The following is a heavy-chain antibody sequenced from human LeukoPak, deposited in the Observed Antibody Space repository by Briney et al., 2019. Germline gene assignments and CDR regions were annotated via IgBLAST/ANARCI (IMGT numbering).Heavy chain of an antibody. CDR1: GYSFTSYW. J-gene: IGHJ3*02. D-gene: IGHD6-19*01. V-gene: IGHV5-51*01. CDR3: ARPVGTVAAQYDAFDI. CDR2: IYSGDSDT. Sequence: GESLKISWKGSGYSFTSYWIGWVRQMPRKGVGLVGIIYSGDSDTRYSPSFQGQVTISADKSISTAFLQWSSLKASDTAMYYCARPVGTVAAQYDAFDIWGQGTMVTVSS.